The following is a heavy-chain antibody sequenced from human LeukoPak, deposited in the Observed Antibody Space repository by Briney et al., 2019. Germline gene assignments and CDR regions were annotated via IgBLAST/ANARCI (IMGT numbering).Heavy chain of an antibody. CDR3: ARRKINYYGSGSVDY. J-gene: IGHJ4*02. Sequence: SETLSLTCTVSGGSISSISYYWGWIRQPPGKGLEWIGSINHSGSTNYNPSLKSRVTISVDTSKNQFSLKLSSVTAADTAVYYCARRKINYYGSGSVDYWGQGTLVTVSS. CDR1: GGSISSISYY. V-gene: IGHV4-39*07. D-gene: IGHD3-10*01. CDR2: INHSGST.